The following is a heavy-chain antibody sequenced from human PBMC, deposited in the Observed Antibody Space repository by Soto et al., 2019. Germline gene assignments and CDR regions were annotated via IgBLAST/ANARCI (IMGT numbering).Heavy chain of an antibody. J-gene: IGHJ4*02. CDR1: GFTFSSYG. CDR2: ISYDGSNK. CDR3: ATQKEEGPYCGGDCYFNY. D-gene: IGHD2-21*02. V-gene: IGHV3-30*03. Sequence: QVQLVESGGGVVQPGRSLRLSCAASGFTFSSYGMHWVRQAPGKGLEWVAVISYDGSNKYYADSVKGRFTISRDNSKNTLYLQMNSLRAEDTAVYYCATQKEEGPYCGGDCYFNYWGQGTLVTVSS.